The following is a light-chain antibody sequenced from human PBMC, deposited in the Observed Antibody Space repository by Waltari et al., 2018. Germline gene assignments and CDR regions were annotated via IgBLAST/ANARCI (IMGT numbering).Light chain of an antibody. CDR3: SSHIRGNLRWVV. CDR2: EVT. J-gene: IGLJ2*01. CDR1: SSDVGAFNF. Sequence: QSALTQPASVSGSPGQSITISCPGTSSDVGAFNFVSWYQQHPGKAPKLLIYEVTNRPSGVSDRFSGSNSGNTASLTIAGLQADDEAHYYCSSHIRGNLRWVVFGGGTKLTVL. V-gene: IGLV2-14*01.